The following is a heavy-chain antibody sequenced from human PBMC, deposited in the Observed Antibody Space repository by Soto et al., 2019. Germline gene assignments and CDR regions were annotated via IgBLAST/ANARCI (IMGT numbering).Heavy chain of an antibody. J-gene: IGHJ4*02. V-gene: IGHV1-18*01. CDR1: GYIFTTYG. CDR2: ISDHNGNT. CDR3: ARGRYGDY. D-gene: IGHD1-1*01. Sequence: QVHLVQSGAEVKKPGASVKVSCKGSGYIFTTYGITWVRQAHGQGLEWMGWISDHNGNTNYAQKLQGRVTVTRDTSTSTAYRELRNLRSDDTAVYYCARGRYGDYWGQGALVTVSS.